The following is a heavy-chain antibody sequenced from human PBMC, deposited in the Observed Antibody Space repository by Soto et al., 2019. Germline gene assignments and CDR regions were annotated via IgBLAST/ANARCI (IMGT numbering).Heavy chain of an antibody. CDR3: ASLYSISSVSPFQR. Sequence: EVQLVESGGGLVQPGGSLRLSCAASGFTFTRYWMNWVSQAPGKGLVWVSRINSDGSSTSYTDSVKGRVTISRDNAENMLHRKMNTRIASDSAVFYCASLYSISSVSPFQRWGQGTLVTV. V-gene: IGHV3-74*01. CDR1: GFTFTRYW. J-gene: IGHJ1*01. CDR2: INSDGSST. D-gene: IGHD6-6*01.